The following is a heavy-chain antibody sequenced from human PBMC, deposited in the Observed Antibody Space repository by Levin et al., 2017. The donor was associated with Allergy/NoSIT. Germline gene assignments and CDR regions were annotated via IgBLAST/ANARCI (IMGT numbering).Heavy chain of an antibody. D-gene: IGHD3-10*01. V-gene: IGHV3-30*18. Sequence: SGGSLRLSCAASGFTFSSYGMHWVRQAPGKGLEWVAVISYDGSNKYYADSVKGRFTISRDNSKNTLYLQMNSLRAEDTAVYYCAKDKSVLWFGEFDYWGQGTLVTVSS. J-gene: IGHJ4*02. CDR1: GFTFSSYG. CDR2: ISYDGSNK. CDR3: AKDKSVLWFGEFDY.